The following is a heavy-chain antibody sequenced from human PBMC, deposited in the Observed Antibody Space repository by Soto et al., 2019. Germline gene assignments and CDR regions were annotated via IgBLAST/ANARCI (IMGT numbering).Heavy chain of an antibody. Sequence: QVQLVESGGGVVQPGRSLRLSCAASGFTFSSYGMHWVRQAPGKGLEWVAVISYDGSNKYYADSVKGRFTISRDNSKNTLYLQMNSLRAEDTAVYYCAKCPPRSYYGSGVEYYFDYWGQGTLVTVSS. CDR1: GFTFSSYG. CDR3: AKCPPRSYYGSGVEYYFDY. D-gene: IGHD3-10*01. V-gene: IGHV3-30*18. J-gene: IGHJ4*02. CDR2: ISYDGSNK.